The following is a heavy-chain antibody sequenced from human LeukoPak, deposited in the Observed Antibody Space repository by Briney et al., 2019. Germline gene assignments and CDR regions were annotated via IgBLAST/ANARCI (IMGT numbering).Heavy chain of an antibody. V-gene: IGHV2-70*11. CDR2: IDWDDDK. CDR1: GFSLSTSGMC. Sequence: GSGPALVKPTQTLTLTCTFSGFSLSTSGMCVSWIRQPPWKALEWLARIDWDDDKYYSTSLRTRVSISKDTSKEQVVLTMTNVDPGDTATYYCARLIAASSYFDYWGQGMLVTVSA. CDR3: ARLIAASSYFDY. J-gene: IGHJ4*02. D-gene: IGHD6-13*01.